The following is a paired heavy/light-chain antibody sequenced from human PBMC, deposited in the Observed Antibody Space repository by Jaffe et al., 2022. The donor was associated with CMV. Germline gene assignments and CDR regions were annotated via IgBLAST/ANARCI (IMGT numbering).Heavy chain of an antibody. CDR3: VRAFILGPVKSYYFGY. V-gene: IGHV2-70*13. CDR2: IDWDDDK. CDR1: GFSLSASGTS. J-gene: IGHJ4*02. D-gene: IGHD3-3*02. Sequence: QVTLRESGPALVKPTQTLTLTCTFSGFSLSASGTSLSWIRQTPGKALEWLARIDWDDDKYYRTSLKTRLSISKVTSKNQVVLTMTNVDPVDTATYYCVRAFILGPVKSYYFGYWGQGTPVTVSS.
Light chain of an antibody. J-gene: IGKJ2*01. CDR2: QAS. CDR3: QQYERDPYT. CDR1: ENINDW. V-gene: IGKV1-5*03. Sequence: DIQMTQSPSTLSASVGDRVTITCRASENINDWLAWYQHRPGKAPKLLIYQASSLESGVPSRFDASGSGTEFTLIISSLQTDDFATYYCQQYERDPYTFGQGTKLEVK.